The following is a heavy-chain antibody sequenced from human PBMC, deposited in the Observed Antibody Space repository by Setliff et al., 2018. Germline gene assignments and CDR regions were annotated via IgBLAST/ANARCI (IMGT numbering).Heavy chain of an antibody. V-gene: IGHV5-51*01. CDR1: GYNFANYW. CDR2: IYPGDSDT. CDR3: ARQIGSSLSHFYYYMDV. Sequence: PGESLKISCKGSGYNFANYWIAWVRQMPGKGLEWMGIIYPGDSDTRYSPSFQGQVTISADKSISTAYLQWSSLKASDTAMYYCARQIGSSLSHFYYYMDVWGKGTTVTVSS. D-gene: IGHD6-19*01. J-gene: IGHJ6*03.